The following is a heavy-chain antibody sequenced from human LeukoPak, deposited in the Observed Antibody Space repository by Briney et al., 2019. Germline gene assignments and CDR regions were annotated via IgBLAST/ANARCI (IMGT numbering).Heavy chain of an antibody. Sequence: SETLSLTCTVSGGSISSYYWSWIRQPPGKELERVGYIYHSGSTNYNPSLKSRVSISVDTSESQFSLILRSVTAADTAVYYCARLDFRDGDYVFWYWGQGTLVTVSS. CDR3: ARLDFRDGDYVFWY. CDR2: IYHSGST. J-gene: IGHJ4*02. D-gene: IGHD4-17*01. CDR1: GGSISSYY. V-gene: IGHV4-59*08.